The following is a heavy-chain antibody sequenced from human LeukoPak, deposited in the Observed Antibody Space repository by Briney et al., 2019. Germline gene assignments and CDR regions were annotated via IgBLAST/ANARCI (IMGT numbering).Heavy chain of an antibody. V-gene: IGHV3-23*01. D-gene: IGHD2-2*01. J-gene: IGHJ6*03. CDR1: GFTFSSYA. CDR3: ARDLAGYCSSTSCPPMDYYYYMDV. CDR2: ISGSGGST. Sequence: GGSLRLSCAASGFTFSSYAMSWVRQAPGKGLEWVSAISGSGGSTYYADSVKGRFTISRDNSKNTLYLQMNSLRAEDTAVYYCARDLAGYCSSTSCPPMDYYYYMDVWGKGTTVTVSS.